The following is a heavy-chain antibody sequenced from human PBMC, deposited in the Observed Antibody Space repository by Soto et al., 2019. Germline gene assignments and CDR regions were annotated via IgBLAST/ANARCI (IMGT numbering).Heavy chain of an antibody. CDR2: ISPSHSAI. V-gene: IGHV3-48*02. D-gene: IGHD5-12*01. Sequence: PGGSLRLSCAASGFTFSSYGMHWVRQAPGKGLEWISYISPSHSAIYYADSVKGRFTMSRDNAKNSIFLQLNSLTDEDRAVYYCATEGPNGYIPYNIETWRQGVPLTVSS. CDR3: ATEGPNGYIPYNIET. CDR1: GFTFSSYG. J-gene: IGHJ5*02.